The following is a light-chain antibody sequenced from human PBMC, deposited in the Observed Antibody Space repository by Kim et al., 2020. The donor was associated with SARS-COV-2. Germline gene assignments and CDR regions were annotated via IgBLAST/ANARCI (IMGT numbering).Light chain of an antibody. V-gene: IGKV3D-15*01. CDR3: QQYYNWPRT. CDR1: QYISSN. Sequence: VSPGERVTSSCRASQYISSNLAWYQHKPGKAPRLLIHGASTRATGIPARFSGSGSGTDFTLTISSLQSEDFAVYYCQQYYNWPRTFGQGTKVDIK. J-gene: IGKJ1*01. CDR2: GAS.